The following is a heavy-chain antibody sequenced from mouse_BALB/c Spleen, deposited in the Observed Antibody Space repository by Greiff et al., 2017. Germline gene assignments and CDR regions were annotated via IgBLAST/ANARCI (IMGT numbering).Heavy chain of an antibody. V-gene: IGHV1-15*01. CDR2: IDPETGGT. CDR1: GYTFTDYE. D-gene: IGHD1-1*01. J-gene: IGHJ2*01. Sequence: QVQLKESGAELVRPGASVTLSCKASGYTFTDYEMHWVKQTPVHGLEWIGAIDPETGGTAYNQKFKGKATLTADKSSSTAYMELRSLTSEDSAVYYCTRGTVADYWGQGTTLTVSS. CDR3: TRGTVADY.